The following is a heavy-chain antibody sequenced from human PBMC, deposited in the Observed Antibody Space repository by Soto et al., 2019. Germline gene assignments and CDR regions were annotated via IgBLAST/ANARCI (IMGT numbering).Heavy chain of an antibody. V-gene: IGHV3-30-3*01. CDR2: ISYDGSNK. Sequence: PGGSLRLSCAASGFTFSSYAMHWVRQAPGKGLEWVAVISYDGSNKYYADSVKGRFTISRDNSKNTLYLQMNSLRAEDTAVYYCARPLPNGVDAFDIWGQGTMVTVSS. CDR3: ARPLPNGVDAFDI. D-gene: IGHD2-8*01. J-gene: IGHJ3*02. CDR1: GFTFSSYA.